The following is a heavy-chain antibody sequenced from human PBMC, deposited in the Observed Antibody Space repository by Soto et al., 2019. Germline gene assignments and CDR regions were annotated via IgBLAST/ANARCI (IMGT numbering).Heavy chain of an antibody. J-gene: IGHJ4*02. CDR1: GFSFSSYW. CDR2: IKTDGSSA. V-gene: IGHV3-74*01. CDR3: AKREGNTYGLFH. Sequence: EVQLVESGGGLVQPGGSLRLSCAASGFSFSSYWIHWVRQAPGKGLVWVSRIKTDGSSADYADSVKGRFTISRDNAKNTLYLLMNSLRGEDTAVYYCAKREGNTYGLFHWGQGTLVTVSS. D-gene: IGHD5-18*01.